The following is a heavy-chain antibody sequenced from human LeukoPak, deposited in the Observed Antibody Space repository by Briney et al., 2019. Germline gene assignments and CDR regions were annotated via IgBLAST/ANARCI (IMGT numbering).Heavy chain of an antibody. CDR2: ISWDGATT. J-gene: IGHJ3*02. V-gene: IGHV3-43D*03. CDR3: AKGKIFDTMQGAFDI. CDR1: GFTFDDYV. D-gene: IGHD3-10*01. Sequence: GGSLRLSCAASGFTFDDYVMNWVRQAPGKGLEWVSLISWDGATTYYGDSVKGRFTISRDNSKDSLYLQMNSLRAEDTALYYCAKGKIFDTMQGAFDIWGQGTMDTVSS.